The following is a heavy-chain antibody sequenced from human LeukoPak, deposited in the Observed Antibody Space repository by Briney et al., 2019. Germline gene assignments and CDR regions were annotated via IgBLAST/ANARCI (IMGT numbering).Heavy chain of an antibody. D-gene: IGHD4-11*01. Sequence: GGSLRLSCAASGFTFSSYSMNWVRQAPGKGLEWVSSISSSSSYIYYADSMKGRFTISRDNAKNSLYLQMNSLRAEDTAVYYCARDPYSGPFDYWGQGTLITVSS. CDR1: GFTFSSYS. V-gene: IGHV3-21*01. CDR3: ARDPYSGPFDY. J-gene: IGHJ4*02. CDR2: ISSSSSYI.